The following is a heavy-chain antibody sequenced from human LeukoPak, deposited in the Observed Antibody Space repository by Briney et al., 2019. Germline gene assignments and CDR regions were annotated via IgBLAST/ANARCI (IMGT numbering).Heavy chain of an antibody. D-gene: IGHD6-13*01. J-gene: IGHJ4*02. V-gene: IGHV1-2*02. Sequence: ASVKVSCKASGYTFTGYYMHWVRQAPGQGLEWMGWINPNSGGTNYAQKFQGRVTMTTDTSTSTAHVELRSLRSDDTAVYYCARGYGGAAAVINFDYWGQGTLVTVSS. CDR3: ARGYGGAAAVINFDY. CDR2: INPNSGGT. CDR1: GYTFTGYY.